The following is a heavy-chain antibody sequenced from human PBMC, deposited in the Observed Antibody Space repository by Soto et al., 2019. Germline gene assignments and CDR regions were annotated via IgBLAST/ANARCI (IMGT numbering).Heavy chain of an antibody. D-gene: IGHD3-22*01. CDR2: IYHGGST. J-gene: IGHJ5*02. CDR3: ARVGPWVPYYYDSSPYTFENWFDP. V-gene: IGHV4-38-2*01. CDR1: AYSISSGYY. Sequence: PXATLSLPSAPSAYSISSGYYCCCPRPPPGNGLEWIGSIYHGGSTYYNPSLSSRVTLSIDMTNNHVSLILNSVTAADTAVYYCARVGPWVPYYYDSSPYTFENWFDPWGQGTLVTVSS.